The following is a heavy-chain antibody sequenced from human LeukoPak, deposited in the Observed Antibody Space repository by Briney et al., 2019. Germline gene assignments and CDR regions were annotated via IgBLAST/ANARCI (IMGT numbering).Heavy chain of an antibody. CDR2: IYTSGST. CDR3: ARGRRGYSYVP. V-gene: IGHV4-61*02. CDR1: GGSISSGSYY. J-gene: IGHJ5*02. D-gene: IGHD5-18*01. Sequence: PSETLSLTCTVSGGSISSGSYYWSWIRQPAGKGLEWIGRIYTSGSTNYNPSLKSRVTISVDTSKNQFSLKLSSVTAADTAVYYCARGRRGYSYVPWGQGTLVTVSS.